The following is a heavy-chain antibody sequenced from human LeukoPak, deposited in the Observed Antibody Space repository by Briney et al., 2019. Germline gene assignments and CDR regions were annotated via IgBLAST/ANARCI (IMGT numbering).Heavy chain of an antibody. J-gene: IGHJ6*02. CDR2: FDPEDGET. CDR3: ARGTPSSSGWLYYGMDV. CDR1: GYTLTELS. Sequence: GASVKVSCKVSGYTLTELSMHWVRQAPGKGLEWMGGFDPEDGETIYAQKFQGRVTMTEDTSTDTAYMELSSLRSEDTAVYYCARGTPSSSGWLYYGMDVWGQGTTVTVSS. V-gene: IGHV1-24*01. D-gene: IGHD6-19*01.